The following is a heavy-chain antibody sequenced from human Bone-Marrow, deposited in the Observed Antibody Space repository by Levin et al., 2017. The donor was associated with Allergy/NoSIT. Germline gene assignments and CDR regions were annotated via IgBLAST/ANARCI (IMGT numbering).Heavy chain of an antibody. CDR2: IKYDGSEK. Sequence: GESLKISCAVSGFTFSTSWMSWVRQAPGKGLQLVAAIKYDGSEKSYVDSVKGRFAIARDNAKNSLYLQMSSLTAEDTAIYYCARHGSGRIFEYWGQGTLVIVSS. CDR3: ARHGSGRIFEY. J-gene: IGHJ4*02. D-gene: IGHD3-10*01. V-gene: IGHV3-7*01. CDR1: GFTFSTSW.